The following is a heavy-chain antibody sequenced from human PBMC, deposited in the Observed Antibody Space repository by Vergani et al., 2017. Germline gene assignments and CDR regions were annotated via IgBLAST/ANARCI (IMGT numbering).Heavy chain of an antibody. CDR1: GGSFSGYY. CDR2: INHSGST. CDR3: ARIRVAPTSRYYYYYYMDV. J-gene: IGHJ6*03. Sequence: QVQLQQWGAGLLKPSETLSLTCAVYGGSFSGYYWSWIRQPPGKGLEWIGEINHSGSTNYNPSLKSRVTISVDTSKNHFSLKLSSVTAADTAVYYCARIRVAPTSRYYYYYYMDVWGKGTTVTVSS. V-gene: IGHV4-34*01.